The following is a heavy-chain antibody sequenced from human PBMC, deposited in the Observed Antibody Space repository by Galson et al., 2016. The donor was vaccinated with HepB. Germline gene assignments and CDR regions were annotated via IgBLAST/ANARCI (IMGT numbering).Heavy chain of an antibody. CDR1: GFTVSNNY. CDR3: VRGGERWLDSSTFDF. J-gene: IGHJ4*02. Sequence: SLRLSCAASGFTVSNNYMSWVRQAPGKGLDWVSVLYIDGTTYYADSVRGRFTFSRDDSKNMLYLQMNNLRAEDTAFYYCVRGGERWLDSSTFDFWGQGTLVTVSS. D-gene: IGHD6-19*01. CDR2: LYIDGTT. V-gene: IGHV3-53*01.